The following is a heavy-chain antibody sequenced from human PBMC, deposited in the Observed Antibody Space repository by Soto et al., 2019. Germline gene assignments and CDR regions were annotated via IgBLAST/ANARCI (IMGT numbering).Heavy chain of an antibody. V-gene: IGHV1-8*01. Sequence: QVQLVQSGAEVKKPGASVKVSCKASGYTFTSYDINWVRQATGQGPEWMGWMNPDSGHTGYARKFRDRITMTRNTIITTAYMQLTSLRSDDTAIYYCARGRVPYSCSNYFDPWGRGSLVTVSS. J-gene: IGHJ5*02. CDR3: ARGRVPYSCSNYFDP. CDR1: GYTFTSYD. D-gene: IGHD6-6*01. CDR2: MNPDSGHT.